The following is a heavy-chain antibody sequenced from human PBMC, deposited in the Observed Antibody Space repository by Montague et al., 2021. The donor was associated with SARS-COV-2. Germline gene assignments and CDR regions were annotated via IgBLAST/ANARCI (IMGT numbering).Heavy chain of an antibody. CDR1: GFSLSSGGVG. D-gene: IGHD3-10*01. CDR2: IYWDDDK. V-gene: IGHV2-5*02. J-gene: IGHJ4*02. CDR3: AHYYYGSGTYFDFDY. Sequence: PALVKPTQTLTLTCTFSGFSLSSGGVGVGWIRQPPGKALEWVALIYWDDDKRYSPSLKSRLTMTKDTSENQVYPTMTNMDPVDTATYYCAHYYYGSGTYFDFDYWGQGTLVTVSS.